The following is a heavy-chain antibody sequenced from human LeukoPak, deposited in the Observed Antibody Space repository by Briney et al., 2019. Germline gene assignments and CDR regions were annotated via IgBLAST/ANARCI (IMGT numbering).Heavy chain of an antibody. D-gene: IGHD3-3*01. CDR3: AREIFGVVIKSPWFDP. Sequence: SETLSLTCTVSGGSISSYYWSWIRQPPGKGLEWIGYIYYSGSTNYNPSLKSRVTISVDTSKNQFSLKLSSVTAADTAVYYCAREIFGVVIKSPWFDPWGQGTLVTVSS. J-gene: IGHJ5*02. CDR2: IYYSGST. V-gene: IGHV4-59*12. CDR1: GGSISSYY.